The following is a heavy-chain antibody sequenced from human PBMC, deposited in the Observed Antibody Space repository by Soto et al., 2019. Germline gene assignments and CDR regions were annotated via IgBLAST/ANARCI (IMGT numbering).Heavy chain of an antibody. D-gene: IGHD3-10*01. Sequence: QMQLQESGPGLVKPSQTLSLTCTVSGASINNAAYYWSWIRQPPGKGLEWIGNIHSSGSTNYSPSLKSRIIISVDTSKNRFTLTLSSVTAADTAGYYCARDRWTLVRGLKYNWFDTWGQGTRVTVSS. V-gene: IGHV4-31*03. CDR1: GASINNAAYY. CDR2: IHSSGST. CDR3: ARDRWTLVRGLKYNWFDT. J-gene: IGHJ5*02.